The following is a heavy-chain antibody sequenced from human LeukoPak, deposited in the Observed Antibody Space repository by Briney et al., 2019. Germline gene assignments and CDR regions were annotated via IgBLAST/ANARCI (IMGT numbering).Heavy chain of an antibody. CDR3: ARDNSSSTMGIFDY. CDR1: GFTFSSYA. D-gene: IGHD6-6*01. J-gene: IGHJ4*02. Sequence: SLRLSCAASGFTFSSYAMHWVRPAPGKGLEWVAVISYDGSNKYYADSVKGRFTISRDNSKNTLYLQMNSLRAEDTAVYYCARDNSSSTMGIFDYWGQGTLVTVSS. CDR2: ISYDGSNK. V-gene: IGHV3-30-3*01.